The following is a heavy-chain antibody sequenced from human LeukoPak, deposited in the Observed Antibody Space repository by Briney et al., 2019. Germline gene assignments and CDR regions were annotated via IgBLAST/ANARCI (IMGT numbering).Heavy chain of an antibody. V-gene: IGHV4-59*08. CDR1: GDSLSRSS. CDR3: ARLSGSYWPAGY. D-gene: IGHD1-26*01. CDR2: MFYGGAT. Sequence: PSETLSLTCTVSGDSLSRSSWSWIRQSPGGGLEWIGYMFYGGATNHNPSLKSRVTISVDTSKNQFSLKLSSVTAADTAVYYCARLSGSYWPAGYWGQGTLVTVSS. J-gene: IGHJ4*02.